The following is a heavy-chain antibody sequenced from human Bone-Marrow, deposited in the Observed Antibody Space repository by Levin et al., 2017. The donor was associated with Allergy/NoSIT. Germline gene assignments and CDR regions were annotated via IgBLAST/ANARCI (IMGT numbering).Heavy chain of an antibody. V-gene: IGHV3-9*01. D-gene: IGHD1-26*01. Sequence: HTGGSLRLSCVASGFAFDTYAMHWVRQAPGKGLEWVAGIVWDSANVGYADSVKGRFTISRDNPRSSLYLQMNSLREEDTALYYCGKGTTFSGRYHDCYGLDVWGQGTTVTVSS. CDR3: GKGTTFSGRYHDCYGLDV. CDR2: IVWDSANV. CDR1: GFAFDTYA. J-gene: IGHJ6*02.